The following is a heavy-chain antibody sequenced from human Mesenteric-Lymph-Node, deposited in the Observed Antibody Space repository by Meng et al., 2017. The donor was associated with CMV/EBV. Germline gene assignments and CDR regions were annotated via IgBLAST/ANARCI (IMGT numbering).Heavy chain of an antibody. CDR1: GFTFSSYG. CDR3: ARDFRYCSSTSCYTVGYGMDV. D-gene: IGHD2-2*02. J-gene: IGHJ6*02. CDR2: ISYDGSNK. V-gene: IGHV3-30*19. Sequence: GGSLRLSCAASGFTFSSYGMHWVRQAPGKGLEWVAVISYDGSNKYYADSVKGRFTISRDNSKNTLYLQMNSLRAEDTAVYYCARDFRYCSSTSCYTVGYGMDVWGQGTTVTVSS.